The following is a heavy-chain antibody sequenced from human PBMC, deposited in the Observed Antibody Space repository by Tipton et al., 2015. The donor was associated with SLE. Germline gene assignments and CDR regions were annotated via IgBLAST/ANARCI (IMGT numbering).Heavy chain of an antibody. J-gene: IGHJ4*02. V-gene: IGHV4-59*12. CDR3: ARLETGTTSNFDY. CDR2: IYYSGST. D-gene: IGHD1-1*01. Sequence: TLSLTCTVSGGSISSYYWSWIRQPPGKGLEWIGYIYYSGSTNYNPSLKSRVTISVDTSKNQFSLKLSSVTAADTAVYYCARLETGTTSNFDYWGQGTLVTVSS. CDR1: GGSISSYY.